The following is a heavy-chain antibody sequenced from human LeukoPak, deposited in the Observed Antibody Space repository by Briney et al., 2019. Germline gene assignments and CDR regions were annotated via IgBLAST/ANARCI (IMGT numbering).Heavy chain of an antibody. Sequence: ASVKVSCKASGYTVTGYYMHWVRQAPGQGLEWMGWINPNSGGTNYAQKFQGRVTMTRDTSISTAYMELSRLRSDDTAAYYCAREGTYYYYYMDVWGKGTTVTVSS. CDR1: GYTVTGYY. J-gene: IGHJ6*03. D-gene: IGHD1-1*01. CDR3: AREGTYYYYYMDV. V-gene: IGHV1-2*02. CDR2: INPNSGGT.